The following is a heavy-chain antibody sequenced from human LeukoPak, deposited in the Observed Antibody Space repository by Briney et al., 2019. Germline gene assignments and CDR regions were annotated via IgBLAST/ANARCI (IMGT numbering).Heavy chain of an antibody. CDR2: IYSGGST. Sequence: GGSLRLSCAATGFTVSSNYMSWVRQAPGKGLEWVSVIYSGGSTYYADSVKGRFTISRDNSKNTLYLQMNSPRAEDTAVYYCARDGAGYSFDYWGQGTLVTVSS. J-gene: IGHJ4*02. CDR1: GFTVSSNY. CDR3: ARDGAGYSFDY. D-gene: IGHD3-22*01. V-gene: IGHV3-66*02.